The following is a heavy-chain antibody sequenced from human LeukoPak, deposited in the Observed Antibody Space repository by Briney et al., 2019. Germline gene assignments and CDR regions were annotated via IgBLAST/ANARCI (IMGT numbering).Heavy chain of an antibody. CDR2: IYTSGST. Sequence: SQTLSLTCTVSGGSFSSYYWSWIRQPAGKGLEWIGRIYTSGSTNYNPSLKSRVTMSVDTSKNQFSLKLSSVTAADTAVYYCARAPKYCSSTSCYGYYYYMDVWGKGTTATVSS. V-gene: IGHV4-4*07. CDR3: ARAPKYCSSTSCYGYYYYMDV. CDR1: GGSFSSYY. J-gene: IGHJ6*03. D-gene: IGHD2-2*01.